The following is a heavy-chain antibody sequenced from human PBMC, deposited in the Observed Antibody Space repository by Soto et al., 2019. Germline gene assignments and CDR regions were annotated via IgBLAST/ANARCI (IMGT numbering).Heavy chain of an antibody. D-gene: IGHD6-13*01. Sequence: HPGGSLRLSCAASGFTFDDYAMHWVRQAPGKGLEWVSGISWNSGSIGYADSVKGRFTISRDNAKNSLYLQMNSLRAEDTALYYCAKGLGSSERLGMDVWGQGTTVTVSS. V-gene: IGHV3-9*01. CDR1: GFTFDDYA. CDR3: AKGLGSSERLGMDV. J-gene: IGHJ6*02. CDR2: ISWNSGSI.